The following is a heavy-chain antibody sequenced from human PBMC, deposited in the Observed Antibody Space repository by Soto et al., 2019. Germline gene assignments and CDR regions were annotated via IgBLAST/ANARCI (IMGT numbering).Heavy chain of an antibody. CDR2: ISSSSSYI. Sequence: EVQLVESGGGLVKPGGSLRLSCAASGFTFSSYSMNWVRQAPGKGLEWVSSISSSSSYIYYADSVEGLFTISRDNAKNSLYGQMNRLRAEDTAVYYCARDFSVLFDWLPKYYFDYWGQGTLVTVSS. CDR3: ARDFSVLFDWLPKYYFDY. D-gene: IGHD3-9*01. J-gene: IGHJ4*02. V-gene: IGHV3-21*06. CDR1: GFTFSSYS.